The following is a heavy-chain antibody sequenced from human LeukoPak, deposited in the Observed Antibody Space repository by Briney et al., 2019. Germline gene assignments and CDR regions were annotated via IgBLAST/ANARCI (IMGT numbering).Heavy chain of an antibody. CDR1: GGSISSGGYS. D-gene: IGHD3-22*01. J-gene: IGHJ4*02. V-gene: IGHV4-61*08. CDR2: IYYSGST. Sequence: SETLSLTCAVSGGSISSGGYSWSWIRQPPGKGLEWIGYIYYSGSTNYNPSLKSRVTISVDTSKNQFSLKLSSVTAADTAVYYCARLTYYYDSSGYYRSPLLDYWGQGTLVTVSS. CDR3: ARLTYYYDSSGYYRSPLLDY.